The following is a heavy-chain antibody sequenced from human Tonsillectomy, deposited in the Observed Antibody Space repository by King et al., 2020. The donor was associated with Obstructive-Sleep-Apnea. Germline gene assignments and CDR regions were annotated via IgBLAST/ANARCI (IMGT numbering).Heavy chain of an antibody. J-gene: IGHJ4*02. CDR3: ASGNSTSPGY. Sequence: LQLQESGPGLVKPSGTLSLTCAVSGGSISSTNWWSWVRQPPGKGLEWIGAIYHSGSTHYNPSLKNRVTISIDKSENQFSLKLTSMTAADTAVYYCASGNSTSPGYWGQGTLVTVSS. CDR2: IYHSGST. D-gene: IGHD2/OR15-2a*01. CDR1: GGSISSTNW. V-gene: IGHV4-4*02.